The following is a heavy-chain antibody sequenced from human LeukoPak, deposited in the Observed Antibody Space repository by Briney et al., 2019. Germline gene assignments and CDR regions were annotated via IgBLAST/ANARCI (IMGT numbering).Heavy chain of an antibody. CDR2: IILIFGTA. D-gene: IGHD3-16*02. V-gene: IGHV1-69*05. CDR1: GGTFSSYA. J-gene: IGHJ4*02. CDR3: ARALGDYVWGSYRFSLDY. Sequence: SVKVSCKASGGTFSSYAISWVRQAPGQGLEWMGGIILIFGTANYAQKFQGRVTITTDESTSTAYMELSSLRSEDTAVYYCARALGDYVWGSYRFSLDYWGQGTLVTVSS.